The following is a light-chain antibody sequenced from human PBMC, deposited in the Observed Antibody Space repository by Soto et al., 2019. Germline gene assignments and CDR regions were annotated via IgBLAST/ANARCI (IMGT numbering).Light chain of an antibody. Sequence: EMVLTQSPATLSLSAGERATLSCRASQSIGAYLAWYQQKPGQAPRLLIYDASNRATGIPARFSGSGSGTDFTLTISSLEPEDFAVYYCQQRSNWPITFGQGTRLEIK. V-gene: IGKV3-11*01. CDR2: DAS. CDR3: QQRSNWPIT. J-gene: IGKJ5*01. CDR1: QSIGAY.